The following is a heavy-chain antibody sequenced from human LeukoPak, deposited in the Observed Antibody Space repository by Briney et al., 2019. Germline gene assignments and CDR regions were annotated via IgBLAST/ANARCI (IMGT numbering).Heavy chain of an antibody. CDR2: IYPGDSDT. CDR1: GYSFTSYW. J-gene: IGHJ4*02. Sequence: GESLKISCKGSGYSFTSYWIGWVRQMPGKGLEWMGIIYPGDSDTRYSPSFQGQVTISADKSISTAYLQWGSLKASDTAMYYCARQMGITMVRGVIIKRDYWGQGTLVTVSS. D-gene: IGHD3-10*01. V-gene: IGHV5-51*01. CDR3: ARQMGITMVRGVIIKRDY.